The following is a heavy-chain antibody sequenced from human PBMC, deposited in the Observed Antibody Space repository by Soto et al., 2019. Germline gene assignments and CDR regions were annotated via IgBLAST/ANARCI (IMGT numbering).Heavy chain of an antibody. V-gene: IGHV1-18*01. CDR1: GYTFSRNG. CDR3: AGDEYGGDSGLYAMDV. D-gene: IGHD2-21*02. Sequence: QVYLVQSGAEVKKPGASVKVSCKASGYTFSRNGISWVRQAPGQGLEWMGWINGYNGDTTYAQKFQGRVTMTTDTSTSTGYKELRSLRSDDTAVYCCAGDEYGGDSGLYAMDVWGEGTTVTVSS. J-gene: IGHJ6*04. CDR2: INGYNGDT.